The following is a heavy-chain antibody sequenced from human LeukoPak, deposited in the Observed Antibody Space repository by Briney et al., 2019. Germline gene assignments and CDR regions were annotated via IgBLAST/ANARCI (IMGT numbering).Heavy chain of an antibody. CDR3: AREDYYDSSGPRGYY. D-gene: IGHD3-22*01. J-gene: IGHJ4*02. V-gene: IGHV3-64*01. Sequence: GGSLRLSCAASEFTFSSYAMHWVRQAPGKGLEYVSAISSNGGSTYYANSVKGRFTISRDNSKNTLYLQMNSLRAEDTAVYYCAREDYYDSSGPRGYYWGQGTLVTVSS. CDR1: EFTFSSYA. CDR2: ISSNGGST.